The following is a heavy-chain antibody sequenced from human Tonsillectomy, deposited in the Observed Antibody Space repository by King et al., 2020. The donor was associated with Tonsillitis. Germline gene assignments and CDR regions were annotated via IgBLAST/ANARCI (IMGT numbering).Heavy chain of an antibody. V-gene: IGHV4-38-2*02. D-gene: IGHD3-3*01. Sequence: QLQESGPGLVKPSETLSLTCTVSGYSISSGYYWGWIRQPPGKGLEWIGSIFHSGSTYYNPSLKSRVTISVDTSKNQFSLKLSSVTAADTAVYYCAREAVGVFGVVMKHNWFDPWGQGTLVTVSS. CDR3: AREAVGVFGVVMKHNWFDP. CDR1: GYSISSGYY. J-gene: IGHJ5*02. CDR2: IFHSGST.